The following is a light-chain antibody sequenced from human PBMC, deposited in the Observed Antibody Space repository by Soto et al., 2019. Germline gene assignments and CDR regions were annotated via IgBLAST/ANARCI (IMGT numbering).Light chain of an antibody. J-gene: IGKJ1*01. V-gene: IGKV3-20*01. CDR3: QQYSSFPRT. CDR1: QSVSSSH. Sequence: ENVLTQSPCTLSLSQGERATLSCRASQSVSSSHLAWYQQKPGLAPRLLIYGASSRATGIPDRFGGSGSGTDFTLTISRLEPDDFAVYYCQQYSSFPRTFGQGTKVDIK. CDR2: GAS.